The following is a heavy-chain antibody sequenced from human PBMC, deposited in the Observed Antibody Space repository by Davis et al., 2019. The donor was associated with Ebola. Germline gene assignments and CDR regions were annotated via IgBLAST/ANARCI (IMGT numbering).Heavy chain of an antibody. CDR1: GFTFSNHW. J-gene: IGHJ4*02. V-gene: IGHV3-7*01. Sequence: PGGSLRLSCAASGFTFSNHWMAWVRQAPGKGLEFISNIKEDGSDYNHVASVKGRFTISRDTAKNTLYLQMSSLRAEDTAVYYCASLYGGYWGQGTLVTVSS. D-gene: IGHD3-16*01. CDR3: ASLYGGY. CDR2: IKEDGSDY.